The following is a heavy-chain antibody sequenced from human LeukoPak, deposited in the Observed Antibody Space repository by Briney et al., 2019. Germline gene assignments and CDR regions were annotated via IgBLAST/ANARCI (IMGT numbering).Heavy chain of an antibody. CDR2: MYYSGST. V-gene: IGHV4-39*01. J-gene: IGHJ4*02. CDR1: GGSISSSSHY. D-gene: IGHD6-13*01. CDR3: ARARIAAAFGY. Sequence: PSETLSLTCTVSGGSISSSSHYWGWIRQPPGKGLEWIGSMYYSGSTYYNPSLKSRVTISVDTSKNQFSLRLSSVTAADTAVYYCARARIAAAFGYWGQGTLVTVSS.